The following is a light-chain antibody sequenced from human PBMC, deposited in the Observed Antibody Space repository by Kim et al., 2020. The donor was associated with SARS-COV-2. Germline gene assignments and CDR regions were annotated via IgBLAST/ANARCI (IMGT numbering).Light chain of an antibody. CDR3: QQYGSSPR. CDR1: ESVTSNS. Sequence: LTPGETATDSCRARESVTSNSLAWNKQNPGQTPRLLIYGASSRAPGILDRFRGGGSGTDFSLTISRLEPEDFAVYYCQQYGSSPRFGGGTKVDIK. J-gene: IGKJ4*01. V-gene: IGKV3-20*01. CDR2: GAS.